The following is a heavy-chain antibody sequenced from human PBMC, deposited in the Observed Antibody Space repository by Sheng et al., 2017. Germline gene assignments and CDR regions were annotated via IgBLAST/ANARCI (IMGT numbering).Heavy chain of an antibody. J-gene: IGHJ4*02. V-gene: IGHV1-69*13. CDR1: RGSFNAYG. D-gene: IGHD4-17*01. Sequence: QIQLVQSGAEVKEPGSSVKVSCKPSRGSFNAYGISWVRQAPGHGLEWVGVIIPVGRRANYAQKFQDRVTITADESTSTVYMEVTILRPEDTAVYYCARLAYSDYDWGLGTLVTVSS. CDR3: ARLAYSDYD. CDR2: IIPVGRRA.